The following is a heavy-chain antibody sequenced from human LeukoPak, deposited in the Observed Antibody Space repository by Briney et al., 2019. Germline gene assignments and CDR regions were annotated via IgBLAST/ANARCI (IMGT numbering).Heavy chain of an antibody. V-gene: IGHV3-21*01. D-gene: IGHD6-13*01. CDR2: ISSSSSLI. CDR1: AFTFSYYS. CDR3: AKVDRGDYSSSPVPYYNYYMNV. J-gene: IGHJ6*03. Sequence: GGSLRLSCAASAFTFSYYSMNWVRRAPGRGLEWVSCISSSSSLIFYSDSVRGRFTISRDNAKNLLYLHMNRLRVEHTAVYYCAKVDRGDYSSSPVPYYNYYMNVWGKGTTVTVSS.